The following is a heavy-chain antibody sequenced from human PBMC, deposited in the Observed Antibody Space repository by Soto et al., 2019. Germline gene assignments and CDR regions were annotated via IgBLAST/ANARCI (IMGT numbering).Heavy chain of an antibody. CDR2: ISYDGSNK. V-gene: IGHV3-30*18. J-gene: IGHJ5*02. Sequence: GGSLRLSCAASGFTFSSYGMHWVRQAPGKGLEWVAVISYDGSNKYYADSVKGRFTISRDNSKNTLYLQMNSLRAEDTAVYYCAKDLYSGQQLINWFDPWGQGTLVTVS. CDR3: AKDLYSGQQLINWFDP. CDR1: GFTFSSYG. D-gene: IGHD1-26*01.